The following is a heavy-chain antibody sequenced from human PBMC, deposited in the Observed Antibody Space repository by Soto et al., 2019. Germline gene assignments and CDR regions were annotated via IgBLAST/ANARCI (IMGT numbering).Heavy chain of an antibody. V-gene: IGHV1-46*01. CDR3: ASAFGRSGYYKGYYYGMDV. Sequence: ASVKVSCKASGYTFTSYYMHWVRQAPGQGLEWMGIINPSGGSTSYAQKFQGRVTMTRDTSTSTVYMELSSLRSEDTAVYYCASAFGRSGYYKGYYYGMDVWGQGTTVTVSS. J-gene: IGHJ6*02. CDR2: INPSGGST. D-gene: IGHD3-3*01. CDR1: GYTFTSYY.